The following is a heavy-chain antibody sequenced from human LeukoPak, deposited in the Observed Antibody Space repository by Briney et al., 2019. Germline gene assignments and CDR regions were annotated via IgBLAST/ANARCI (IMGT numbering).Heavy chain of an antibody. CDR2: MNPNSGNT. D-gene: IGHD2-2*01. CDR1: GYTFTSYD. CDR3: ARGLVPAAISYYYYYYMDV. J-gene: IGHJ6*03. V-gene: IGHV1-8*01. Sequence: ASVKVSCKASGYTFTSYDINWVRQATGQGLEWMGWMNPNSGNTGYAQKFQGRVTMTRNTSISTAYMELSTLRSEDTAVYYCARGLVPAAISYYYYYYMDVWGKGTTVTVSS.